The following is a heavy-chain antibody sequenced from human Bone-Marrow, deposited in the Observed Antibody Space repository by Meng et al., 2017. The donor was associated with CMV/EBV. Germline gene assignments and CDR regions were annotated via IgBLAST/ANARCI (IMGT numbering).Heavy chain of an antibody. Sequence: GESLKISCAASGFTVNTNYMSWVRQAPGKGLEWVSAISASAGGTYYADSVKGRFTISRDNAKNTLYLQMNSLRAEDTAVYYCAKYSAVGERLYYFDYWGQGTLVTVSS. CDR1: GFTVNTNY. D-gene: IGHD2-21*01. CDR2: ISASAGGT. J-gene: IGHJ4*02. V-gene: IGHV3-23*01. CDR3: AKYSAVGERLYYFDY.